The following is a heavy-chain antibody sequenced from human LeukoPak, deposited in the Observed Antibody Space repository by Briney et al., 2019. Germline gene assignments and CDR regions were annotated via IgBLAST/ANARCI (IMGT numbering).Heavy chain of an antibody. Sequence: SETLSLTCTVSGGSISNSSYHWGWIRQPPGEGLEWIGAIYYSGSTYFDPSLKSRVTMSVDTSKNQFSLKLSSVTATDTAVYFCARQYYDILTGYPYYFDYWGQGTLVTVSS. D-gene: IGHD3-9*01. CDR3: ARQYYDILTGYPYYFDY. CDR2: IYYSGST. J-gene: IGHJ4*02. V-gene: IGHV4-39*01. CDR1: GGSISNSSYH.